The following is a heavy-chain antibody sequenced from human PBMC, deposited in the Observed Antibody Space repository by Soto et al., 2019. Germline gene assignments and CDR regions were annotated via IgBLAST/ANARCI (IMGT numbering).Heavy chain of an antibody. D-gene: IGHD2-15*01. CDR2: ISYDGSNK. J-gene: IGHJ4*02. V-gene: IGHV3-30*18. CDR3: AKDWGVRAAFDY. CDR1: AFTFSSYV. Sequence: GGSLRLSCAPSAFTFSSYVMHWVRQAPGKGLECVAVISYDGSNKYYADSVKGRFTISRDNSKNTLYLQMNSLRAEDTAVYYCAKDWGVRAAFDYWGQGTLVTVSS.